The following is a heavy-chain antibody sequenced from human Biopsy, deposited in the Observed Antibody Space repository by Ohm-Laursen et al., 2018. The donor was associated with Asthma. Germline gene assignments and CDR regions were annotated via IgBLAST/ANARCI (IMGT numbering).Heavy chain of an antibody. CDR3: ARTFHFWSPYHAEHYQL. CDR1: GFSLSDYY. D-gene: IGHD3-3*02. CDR2: ISWSSSYT. Sequence: SLRLSCAASGFSLSDYYMSWIRQAPGKGLEWVSYISWSSSYTNYADSVKGRLTISRDNAKNSLYLQMNSLRAEDTAVYYCARTFHFWSPYHAEHYQLWGQGTLVTVSS. J-gene: IGHJ1*01. V-gene: IGHV3-11*06.